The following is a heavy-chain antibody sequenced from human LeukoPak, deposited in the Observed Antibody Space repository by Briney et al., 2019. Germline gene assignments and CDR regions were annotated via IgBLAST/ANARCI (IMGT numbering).Heavy chain of an antibody. D-gene: IGHD3-22*01. CDR3: ARGYLSYDSSGYYYYFDY. V-gene: IGHV4-34*01. CDR2: INHSGST. Sequence: SETLSLTCAVYGGSFSGYYWSWIRQPPGKGLEWIGEINHSGSTNYNPSLKSRVTISVDTSKNQFSLKLSSVTAADTAVYYCARGYLSYDSSGYYYYFDYWGQGTLVTVSS. J-gene: IGHJ4*02. CDR1: GGSFSGYY.